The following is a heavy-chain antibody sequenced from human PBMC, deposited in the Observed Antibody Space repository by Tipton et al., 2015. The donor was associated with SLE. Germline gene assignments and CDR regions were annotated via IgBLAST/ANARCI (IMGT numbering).Heavy chain of an antibody. CDR3: ARWIRCTSCPYWYFDL. CDR2: IDPSDSYT. D-gene: IGHD2-2*01. CDR1: GYSFTSYW. V-gene: IGHV5-10-1*01. Sequence: QLVQSGAEVKKPGESLRISCKGSGYSFTSYWISWVRQMPGKGLEWMGRIDPSDSYTNYSPSFQGHVTISADKSISAAYLQWSSLKASDTAMYYCARWIRCTSCPYWYFDLWGRGTLVTVSS. J-gene: IGHJ2*01.